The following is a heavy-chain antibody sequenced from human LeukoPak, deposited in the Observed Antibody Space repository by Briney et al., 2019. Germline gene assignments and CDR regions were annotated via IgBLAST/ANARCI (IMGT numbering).Heavy chain of an antibody. CDR1: GFTFSSYR. Sequence: GGSLRLSCAASGFTFSSYRMKWVRPAPGKWLVWVSSSSSSSSYIYYADSVKGRFTISRDNAKNSLYLQMNSLRAEDTAVYYCARASLAAAAAVDYWGQGTLVTVSS. J-gene: IGHJ4*02. CDR3: ARASLAAAAAVDY. V-gene: IGHV3-21*01. CDR2: SSSSSSYI. D-gene: IGHD6-13*01.